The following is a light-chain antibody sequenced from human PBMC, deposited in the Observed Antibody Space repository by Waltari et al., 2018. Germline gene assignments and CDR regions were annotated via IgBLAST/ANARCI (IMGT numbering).Light chain of an antibody. J-gene: IGLJ1*01. V-gene: IGLV2-14*01. Sequence: QSALTQPASVSGSPGQSIPISCTGTSNDVGGYGYVSWYQQYPGRAPKLIIYEVSYRPSGISTRFSGSKSGNTASLTISGLQADDEADYYCSSHTSTVPHVFGTGTRVTV. CDR1: SNDVGGYGY. CDR2: EVS. CDR3: SSHTSTVPHV.